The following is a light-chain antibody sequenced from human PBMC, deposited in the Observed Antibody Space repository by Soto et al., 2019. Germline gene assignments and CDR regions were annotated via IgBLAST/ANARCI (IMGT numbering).Light chain of an antibody. J-gene: IGKJ1*01. CDR3: QQYGSSPWT. V-gene: IGKV3-15*01. CDR1: QTVPTN. Sequence: ETVMTQSPATLSVSPGDRVPLSCRASQTVPTNLAWFQQKPGQAPKLLSYGASTRDTGVPARVTGSGSGTEFTLTISRLEPEDFEVYYCQQYGSSPWTFGQGTKVDIK. CDR2: GAS.